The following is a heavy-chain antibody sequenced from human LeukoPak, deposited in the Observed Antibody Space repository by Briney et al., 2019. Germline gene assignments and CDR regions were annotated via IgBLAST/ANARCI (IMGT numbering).Heavy chain of an antibody. CDR3: ARVLPTWGDRSGWFAIDY. D-gene: IGHD6-19*01. CDR2: IYTSGST. Sequence: SETLSLTCAVYGGSISSYYWSWIRQPAGKGLEWIGRIYTSGSTNYNPSLKSRVTMSVDTSKNQFSLKLSSVTAADTAVYYCARVLPTWGDRSGWFAIDYWGQGTLVTVSS. J-gene: IGHJ4*02. CDR1: GGSISSYY. V-gene: IGHV4-59*10.